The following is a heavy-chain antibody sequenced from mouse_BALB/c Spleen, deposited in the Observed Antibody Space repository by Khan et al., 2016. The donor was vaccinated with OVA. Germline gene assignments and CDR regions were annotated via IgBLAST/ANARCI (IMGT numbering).Heavy chain of an antibody. Sequence: EVQLQESGPGLVKPSQSLSLTCTVTGYSITSGYAWNWIRQFPGNKLEWMGYISYSGGTSYNPSFKSRISFSRDISKNQFFLQLNSVTTEDTATDYCARGNYYGYYFDYWGQGTPLTVSS. J-gene: IGHJ2*01. CDR1: GYSITSGYA. CDR3: ARGNYYGYYFDY. D-gene: IGHD1-1*01. V-gene: IGHV3-2*02. CDR2: ISYSGGT.